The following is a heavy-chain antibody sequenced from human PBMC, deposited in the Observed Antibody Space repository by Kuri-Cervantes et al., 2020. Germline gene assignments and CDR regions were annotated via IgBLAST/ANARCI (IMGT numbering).Heavy chain of an antibody. D-gene: IGHD6-19*01. CDR3: AREPNPPYSSGWYSGDGDY. Sequence: ASVKVSCKASGYTFTSYYMHWVRQAPGQGLEWMGIINPSGGSTSYAQKFQGRVTVTRDTSTSTVYMELSSLRSDDTAVYYCAREPNPPYSSGWYSGDGDYWGQGTLVTVSS. J-gene: IGHJ4*02. V-gene: IGHV1-46*01. CDR1: GYTFTSYY. CDR2: INPSGGST.